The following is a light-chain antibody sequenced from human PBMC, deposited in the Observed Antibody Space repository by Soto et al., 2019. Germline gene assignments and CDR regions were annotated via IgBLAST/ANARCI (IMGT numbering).Light chain of an antibody. CDR1: QSVSSN. Sequence: EIVMTQSPVTLSVSPGERATLSCRASQSVSSNLAWYQQKPGQAPRLLIYGASTRAAGIPARFSGSGSATEFTLTISSLQSEDFALYYCQHTLKWPPTFGQGTKVDIK. J-gene: IGKJ1*01. V-gene: IGKV3-15*01. CDR2: GAS. CDR3: QHTLKWPPT.